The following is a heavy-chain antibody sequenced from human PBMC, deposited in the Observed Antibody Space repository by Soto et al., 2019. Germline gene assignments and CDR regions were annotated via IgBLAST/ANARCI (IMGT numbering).Heavy chain of an antibody. CDR1: GFTFSSYS. CDR2: ISSSSSYI. CDR3: AREDIDLIYFDY. J-gene: IGHJ4*02. D-gene: IGHD2-15*01. V-gene: IGHV3-21*01. Sequence: EVQLVESGGGLVKPGGSLRLSCAASGFTFSSYSMNWVRQAPGKGLEWVSSISSSSSYIYYADSVKGRFTISRDNAKNSLYLQMNSLRAEDTAVYYCAREDIDLIYFDYWGQGTLVTVSS.